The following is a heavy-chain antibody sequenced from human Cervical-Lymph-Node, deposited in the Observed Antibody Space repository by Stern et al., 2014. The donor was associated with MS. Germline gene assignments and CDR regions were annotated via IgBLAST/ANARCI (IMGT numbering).Heavy chain of an antibody. CDR2: INPIFGQA. CDR3: ARGELKEGLVRGMDV. J-gene: IGHJ6*02. Sequence: VHLVESGAEVKKPGSSVKVSCKASGGTFSRYAISWVRQAPGQGLEWMGGINPIFGQANYAQKFQGRVTITADELTSTAYMELSSLRSEDTAVYYCARGELKEGLVRGMDVWGQGTTVTVSS. V-gene: IGHV1-69*01. CDR1: GGTFSRYA. D-gene: IGHD1-26*01.